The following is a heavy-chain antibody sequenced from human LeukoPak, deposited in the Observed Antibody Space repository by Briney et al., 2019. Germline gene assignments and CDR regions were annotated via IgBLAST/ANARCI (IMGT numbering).Heavy chain of an antibody. D-gene: IGHD6-13*01. CDR1: GFTFSSYW. J-gene: IGHJ6*04. CDR3: AKETAAGPSDV. CDR2: IKQDGSEK. Sequence: GGSLRLSCAASGFTFSSYWMNWVRQAPGKGLEWVANIKQDGSEKYYVDSVKGRFIISRDNAKNSLYLQMNSLRAEDTAVYYCAKETAAGPSDVWGKGTTVTISS. V-gene: IGHV3-7*03.